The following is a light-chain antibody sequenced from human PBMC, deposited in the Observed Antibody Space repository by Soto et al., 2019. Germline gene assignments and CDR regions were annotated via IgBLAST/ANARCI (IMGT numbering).Light chain of an antibody. CDR3: QQYGTSPRT. Sequence: EIVLTQSPGTLSLSPGERATLSCRASQSVSSSYLAWYQQKPGQAPRLLIYAASSRATGISDRFSGSGSGTDFTLTISRLEPEDFAVYYCQQYGTSPRTFGQGTKVDIK. CDR2: AAS. J-gene: IGKJ1*01. CDR1: QSVSSSY. V-gene: IGKV3-20*01.